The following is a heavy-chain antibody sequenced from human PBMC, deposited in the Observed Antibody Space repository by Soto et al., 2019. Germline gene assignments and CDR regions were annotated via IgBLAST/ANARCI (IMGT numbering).Heavy chain of an antibody. J-gene: IGHJ6*02. CDR1: GYSFTSYG. CDR2: VSPYNGHT. CDR3: ARDLTIVPATHPRLENYGMDV. Sequence: QVQLVQSAAEVKKPGASVKVSCKASGYSFTSYGISWARRAPGQGLEWMGWVSPYNGHTQFAQRFQGRVTMTTDTSTKTAYMELRNLRSDDTAHYYCARDLTIVPATHPRLENYGMDVWGQGTTVIVSS. D-gene: IGHD2-2*01. V-gene: IGHV1-18*01.